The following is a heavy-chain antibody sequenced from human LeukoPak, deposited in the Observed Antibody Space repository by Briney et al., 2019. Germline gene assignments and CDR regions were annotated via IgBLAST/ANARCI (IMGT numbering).Heavy chain of an antibody. V-gene: IGHV4-61*02. CDR2: IYISGDT. CDR3: ARSPATYYYDSSGYYYVYFQH. Sequence: SEALSLTCTVAGGSTSSEDYYWSWIRQSVERGLEWIGRIYISGDTNYNPSLKSRVTISLDTSENQVSLKLTSVTAADTAVYYCARSPATYYYDSSGYYYVYFQHWGQGTLVTVSS. CDR1: GGSTSSEDYY. D-gene: IGHD3-22*01. J-gene: IGHJ1*01.